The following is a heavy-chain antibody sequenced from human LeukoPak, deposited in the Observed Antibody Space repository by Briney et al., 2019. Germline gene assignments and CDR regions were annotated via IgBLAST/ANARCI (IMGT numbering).Heavy chain of an antibody. CDR3: ARVDYYDSSGYYSHYFDY. CDR2: INPNSGGT. Sequence: GASVKVSCKASGYTFTGYYMHWVRQAPGQGLEWMGWINPNSGGTNYAQKFQGRVTMTRDTSISTAYMELSRLRSDDTAVCYCARVDYYDSSGYYSHYFDYWGQGTLVTVSP. J-gene: IGHJ4*02. CDR1: GYTFTGYY. V-gene: IGHV1-2*02. D-gene: IGHD3-22*01.